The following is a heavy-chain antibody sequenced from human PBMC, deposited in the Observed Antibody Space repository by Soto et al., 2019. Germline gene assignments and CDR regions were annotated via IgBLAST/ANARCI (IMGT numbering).Heavy chain of an antibody. Sequence: SETLSLTCTVSGGSISSSSYYWGWLRQPPGKGLEWIGSIYYSGSNYYTPSLKRRVTISVDTSKNQFSMKLSSVTAAETAVYYCARRNIVVVPAAICWFDLWGQGTLVTVSS. CDR3: ARRNIVVVPAAICWFDL. V-gene: IGHV4-39*01. D-gene: IGHD2-2*02. J-gene: IGHJ5*02. CDR1: GGSISSSSYY. CDR2: IYYSGSN.